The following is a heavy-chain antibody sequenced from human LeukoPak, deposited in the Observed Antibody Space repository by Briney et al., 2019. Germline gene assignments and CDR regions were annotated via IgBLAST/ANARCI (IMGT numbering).Heavy chain of an antibody. Sequence: GGSLRLSCAASGFTFSSYGMHWVRQAPGKGLEWVAVISVDGSNEYYADSVKGRFTISRDNSKNTLYLQMNSLRPEDTAVYYCAKTRSPVVSNYFDYWGQGTLVTVSS. CDR1: GFTFSSYG. J-gene: IGHJ4*02. CDR2: ISVDGSNE. CDR3: AKTRSPVVSNYFDY. D-gene: IGHD2-15*01. V-gene: IGHV3-30*18.